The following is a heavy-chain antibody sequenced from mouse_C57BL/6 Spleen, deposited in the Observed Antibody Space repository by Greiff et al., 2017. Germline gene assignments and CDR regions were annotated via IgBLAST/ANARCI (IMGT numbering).Heavy chain of an antibody. V-gene: IGHV5-16*01. Sequence: EVKLMESEGGLVQPGSSMKLSCTASGFTFSDYYMPWVRQVPEKGLEWVANINYDGSSTYYFDSFTSRSIISRDSAKNIRYLQMNSLRSKDKATSVYARDRVSYAMDYWGQGTSVTVSS. D-gene: IGHD3-1*01. CDR1: GFTFSDYY. J-gene: IGHJ4*01. CDR2: INYDGSST. CDR3: ARDRVSYAMDY.